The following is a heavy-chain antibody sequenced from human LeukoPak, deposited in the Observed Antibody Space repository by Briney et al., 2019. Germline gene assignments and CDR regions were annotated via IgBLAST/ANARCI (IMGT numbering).Heavy chain of an antibody. Sequence: GGSLRLSCAASGFTFSSYAMHWVRQAPGKGLEWVAVISYDGSNKYYADSVKGRFTISRDNSKNTLYLQMNSLRAEDTAVYYCARDDPEDIVVTVSYAFDIWGQGTMVTVSS. CDR2: ISYDGSNK. J-gene: IGHJ3*02. D-gene: IGHD2-15*01. V-gene: IGHV3-30-3*01. CDR3: ARDDPEDIVVTVSYAFDI. CDR1: GFTFSSYA.